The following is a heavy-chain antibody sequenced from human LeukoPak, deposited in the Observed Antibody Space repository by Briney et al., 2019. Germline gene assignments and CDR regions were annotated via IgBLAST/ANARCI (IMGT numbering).Heavy chain of an antibody. V-gene: IGHV1-2*02. J-gene: IGHJ4*02. CDR1: GYTFTGYY. D-gene: IGHD2-2*01. CDR2: INPNSGGT. CDR3: ARDQVVVVPAATLYYFDY. Sequence: ASVTVSCKASGYTFTGYYMHWVRQAPGQGLEWMGWINPNSGGTNYAQKFQGRVTMTRDTSISTAYMELSRLRSDDTAVYFCARDQVVVVPAATLYYFDYWGQGTLVTVAS.